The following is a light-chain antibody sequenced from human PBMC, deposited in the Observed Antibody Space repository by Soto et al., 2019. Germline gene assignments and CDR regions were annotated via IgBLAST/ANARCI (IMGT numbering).Light chain of an antibody. Sequence: DIQMTQSPSSLSASVGDRVTITCRASQSISSYLNWYQQKPGKAPKLLIDAASSLQSGVPSRFSGSGSGTDFTRTISSLQPEDFATYYCQQSYSTPPITFGQGTRLEIK. CDR2: AAS. V-gene: IGKV1-39*01. CDR1: QSISSY. CDR3: QQSYSTPPIT. J-gene: IGKJ5*01.